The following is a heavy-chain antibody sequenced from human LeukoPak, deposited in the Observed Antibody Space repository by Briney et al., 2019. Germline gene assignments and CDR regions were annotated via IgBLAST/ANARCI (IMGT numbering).Heavy chain of an antibody. Sequence: GGSLRLSCAASGFTFSSYLMSWVRQAPGKGLEWVANIKQDGSEKYYVDSVKGRFTISRDNAKNSLYLQMNSLRAEDTAVYYCARSSGSSWGQGTLVTVSS. D-gene: IGHD3-10*01. V-gene: IGHV3-7*02. CDR2: IKQDGSEK. CDR3: ARSSGSS. J-gene: IGHJ4*02. CDR1: GFTFSSYL.